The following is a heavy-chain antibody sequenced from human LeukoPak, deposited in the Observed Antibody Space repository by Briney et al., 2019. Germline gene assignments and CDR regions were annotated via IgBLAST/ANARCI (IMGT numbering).Heavy chain of an antibody. D-gene: IGHD6-19*01. CDR1: GASISSSSYY. V-gene: IGHV4-39*07. CDR2: IYYSGST. J-gene: IGHJ1*01. Sequence: SETLSLTCTVSGASISSSSYYWGWIRQPPGKGLEWIGSIYYSGSTYYNPSLKSRVTISVDTSKSQLSLKLKSVTAADTAVYYCAREVAVAGLVQHWGQGTLVTVSS. CDR3: AREVAVAGLVQH.